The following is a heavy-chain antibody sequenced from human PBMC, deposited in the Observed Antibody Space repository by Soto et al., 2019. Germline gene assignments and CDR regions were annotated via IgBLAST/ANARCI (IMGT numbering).Heavy chain of an antibody. CDR1: GFAVRHNY. CDR2: IYSGGDT. J-gene: IGHJ6*04. D-gene: IGHD3-10*01. V-gene: IGHV3-53*04. Sequence: GGSLRLSCTASGFAVRHNYMTWVGQAPGKGLEWVSLIYSGGDTAYADSVKGRFTISRHTSQNTLYLQMNSLRAEDTAVYYCARKTDSIPSGGDVWGKGTAVTVSS. CDR3: ARKTDSIPSGGDV.